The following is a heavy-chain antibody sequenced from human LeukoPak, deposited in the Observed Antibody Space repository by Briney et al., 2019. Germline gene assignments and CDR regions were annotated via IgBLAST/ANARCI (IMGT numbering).Heavy chain of an antibody. CDR3: ARGFDLAVGPTSMPHRFWFAP. Sequence: SETLSLTCTVSGDSISTGDHYWSWIRQPPGKGLEYIGYVYFTGSTYYTPSLKSRLALSIDTSKNQFSLDLTSVTAADTAVYYCARGFDLAVGPTSMPHRFWFAPWGQGTLVTVSS. J-gene: IGHJ5*02. CDR2: VYFTGST. V-gene: IGHV4-30-4*01. D-gene: IGHD2/OR15-2a*01. CDR1: GDSISTGDHY.